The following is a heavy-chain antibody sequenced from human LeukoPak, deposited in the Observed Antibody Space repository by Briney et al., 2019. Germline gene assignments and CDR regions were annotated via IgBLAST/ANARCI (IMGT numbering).Heavy chain of an antibody. J-gene: IGHJ5*02. CDR1: GYTFTGYY. Sequence: GASVKVSCKASGYTFTGYYMHWVRQAPGQGLEWMGWINPNSGGTNYAQKFQGRVTMTRDTSISAAYMELSRLRSDDTAVYYCARESKDYDFWSGYLNWFDPWGQGTLVTVSS. CDR2: INPNSGGT. D-gene: IGHD3-3*01. CDR3: ARESKDYDFWSGYLNWFDP. V-gene: IGHV1-2*02.